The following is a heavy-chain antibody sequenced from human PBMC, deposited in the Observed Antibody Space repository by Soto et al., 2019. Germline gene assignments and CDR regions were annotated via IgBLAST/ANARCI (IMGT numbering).Heavy chain of an antibody. CDR2: ISYDGSNK. V-gene: IGHV3-30-3*01. Sequence: GGSLRISCAASGFTFSSYAMHWVRQAPGKGLEWVAVISYDGSNKYYADSVKGRFTISRDNSKNTLYLQMNSLRAEDTAVYYCARERIAAAGMDYYYGMDVWGQGTTVTVSS. CDR3: ARERIAAAGMDYYYGMDV. D-gene: IGHD6-13*01. J-gene: IGHJ6*02. CDR1: GFTFSSYA.